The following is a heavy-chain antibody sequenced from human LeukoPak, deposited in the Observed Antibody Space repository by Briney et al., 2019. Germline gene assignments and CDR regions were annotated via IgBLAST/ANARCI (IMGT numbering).Heavy chain of an antibody. V-gene: IGHV3-21*01. J-gene: IGHJ4*02. D-gene: IGHD6-13*01. CDR1: GFTFSSYS. Sequence: GGSLRLSCAASGFTFSSYSMNWVRQAPGKGLEWVSFISSSSSYIYYADSVKGRFTISRDNAKNSLYLQMNSLRAEDTAVYYCARGIAAAGPDYWGQGTLVTVSS. CDR2: ISSSSSYI. CDR3: ARGIAAAGPDY.